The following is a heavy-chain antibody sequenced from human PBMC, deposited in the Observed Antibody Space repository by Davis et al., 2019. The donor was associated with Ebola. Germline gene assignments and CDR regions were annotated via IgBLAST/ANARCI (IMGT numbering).Heavy chain of an antibody. Sequence: PGGSLRLSCATSRLTFGRFWMNWVRQAPGKGLEWVSYISSSGSTIYYADSVKGRFTISRDNAKNSLFLQMNSLRAEDTAVYYCARDPRYCSGGSCYKGVYYYYGMDVWGQGTTVTVSS. V-gene: IGHV3-48*03. D-gene: IGHD2-15*01. CDR2: ISSSGSTI. CDR1: RLTFGRFW. CDR3: ARDPRYCSGGSCYKGVYYYYGMDV. J-gene: IGHJ6*02.